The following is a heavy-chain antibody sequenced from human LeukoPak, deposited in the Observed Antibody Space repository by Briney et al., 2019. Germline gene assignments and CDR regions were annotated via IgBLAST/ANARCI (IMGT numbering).Heavy chain of an antibody. CDR3: ARVPDYYFDY. J-gene: IGHJ4*02. D-gene: IGHD1-14*01. Sequence: ASVKVSCKASGYTFTSYGISWVRQAPGQGLEWMGWISAYNGKTKYAQKLQGRVTITTDTSTSTAYMELRSLRSDDTAVYYCARVPDYYFDYWGQGTLVTVSS. V-gene: IGHV1-18*01. CDR2: ISAYNGKT. CDR1: GYTFTSYG.